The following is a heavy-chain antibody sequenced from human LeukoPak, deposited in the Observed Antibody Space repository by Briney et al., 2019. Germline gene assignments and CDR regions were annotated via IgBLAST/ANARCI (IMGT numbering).Heavy chain of an antibody. CDR3: ARAASGDAYY. CDR2: ISSSSSYI. V-gene: IGHV3-21*01. CDR1: GFTFSSYS. D-gene: IGHD5-24*01. Sequence: GGSLRLSCAASGFTFSSYSMNWVRQAPGKGLEWVSSISSSSSYIYYADSVKGRFTISRDNAKNSLYLQMNSLRAEDTAGYYCARAASGDAYYWGQGTLVTVSS. J-gene: IGHJ4*02.